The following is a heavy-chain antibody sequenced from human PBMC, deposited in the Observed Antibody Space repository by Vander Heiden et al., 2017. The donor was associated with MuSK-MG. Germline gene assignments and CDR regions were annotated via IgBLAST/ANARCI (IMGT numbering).Heavy chain of an antibody. J-gene: IGHJ3*02. Sequence: EVHLVESGGGLVQPGGSLRLSCAASGFGFSTFWMAWVRPTPGKGLEWVANIRRDGSEKYYADSVEGRFTISRDNAKSSLFLDVNNLRPEDTAVYYCAREGPAFEMRGQGTMVTVAS. V-gene: IGHV3-7*01. CDR2: IRRDGSEK. CDR3: AREGPAFEM. CDR1: GFGFSTFW.